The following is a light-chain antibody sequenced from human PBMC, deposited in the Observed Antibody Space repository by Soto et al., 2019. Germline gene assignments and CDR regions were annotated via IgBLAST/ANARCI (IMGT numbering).Light chain of an antibody. V-gene: IGLV2-14*01. CDR1: GSDIGGYNY. CDR2: EVT. CDR3: SSYASSSTLV. Sequence: QSVLTQPASVSGSPGQSITISCTGTGSDIGGYNYVSWYQQHPGKAPKLMIYEVTNRPSGVSNRFSGSKSGNTASLTISGLQAEDEADYYCSSYASSSTLVFGGATKVTVL. J-gene: IGLJ2*01.